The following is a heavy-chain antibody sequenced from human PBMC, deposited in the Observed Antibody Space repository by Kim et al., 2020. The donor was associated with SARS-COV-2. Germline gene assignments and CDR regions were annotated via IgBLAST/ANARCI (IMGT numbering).Heavy chain of an antibody. D-gene: IGHD6-19*01. CDR3: ARGIAVAGHRGSNWFDP. J-gene: IGHJ5*02. Sequence: LKSGVTISVDTSKNQFSLKLSSVTAADTAVYYCARGIAVAGHRGSNWFDPWGQGTLVTVSS. V-gene: IGHV4-34*01.